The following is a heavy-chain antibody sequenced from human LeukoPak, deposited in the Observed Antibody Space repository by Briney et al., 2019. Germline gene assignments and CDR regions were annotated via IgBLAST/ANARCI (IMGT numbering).Heavy chain of an antibody. V-gene: IGHV3-13*01. D-gene: IGHD2-2*01. CDR1: GFTFSSYD. Sequence: PGGSLRLSCAASGFTFSSYDMHWVRQATGKGLEWVSAIGTAGDTYYPGSVKGRFTISRENAKNTLYLQMNSLRAEDTAVYYCARAPLRRSKPAAIAYGMDVWGQGTTVTVSS. CDR3: ARAPLRRSKPAAIAYGMDV. J-gene: IGHJ6*02. CDR2: IGTAGDT.